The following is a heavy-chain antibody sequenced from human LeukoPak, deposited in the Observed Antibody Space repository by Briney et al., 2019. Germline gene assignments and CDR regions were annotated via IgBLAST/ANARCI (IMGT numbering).Heavy chain of an antibody. Sequence: ASVKVSCKASGGTFSSYAISWVRQAPGQGLVWMGGIIPIFGTANYAQKFQGRVTITADKSTSTAYMELSSLRSEDTAVYYCARVTYYYDSSGYSHFDIFDYWGQGTLVTVSS. V-gene: IGHV1-69*06. CDR1: GGTFSSYA. CDR3: ARVTYYYDSSGYSHFDIFDY. J-gene: IGHJ4*02. CDR2: IIPIFGTA. D-gene: IGHD3-22*01.